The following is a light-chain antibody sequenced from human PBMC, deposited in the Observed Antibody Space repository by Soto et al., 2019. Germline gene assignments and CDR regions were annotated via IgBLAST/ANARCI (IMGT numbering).Light chain of an antibody. CDR2: DAS. Sequence: DIQMTQSPSTLSASVGDRVTITCRASQSISSWLAWYQQKPGKAPKLLIYDASNLESGVSSRFSGSGSGTEFTLPISSLQPDDFATYYCQQYDSYSGYTFGQGTKLEIK. CDR1: QSISSW. CDR3: QQYDSYSGYT. J-gene: IGKJ2*01. V-gene: IGKV1-5*01.